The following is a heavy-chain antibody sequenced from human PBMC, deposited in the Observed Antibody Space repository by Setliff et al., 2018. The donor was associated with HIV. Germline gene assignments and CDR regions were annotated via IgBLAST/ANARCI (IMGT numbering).Heavy chain of an antibody. J-gene: IGHJ4*02. Sequence: NPSETLSLTCAVYGGSFSDHYWSWIRQPPGKRLEWIGEINHSGISNFNPSLKSRVSIPIDTPRSQFSLKLSSVTAADTAVYYCARGGGFWSGQLDYWGQGTLVTVSS. CDR3: ARGGGFWSGQLDY. CDR2: INHSGIS. V-gene: IGHV4-34*01. CDR1: GGSFSDHY. D-gene: IGHD3-3*01.